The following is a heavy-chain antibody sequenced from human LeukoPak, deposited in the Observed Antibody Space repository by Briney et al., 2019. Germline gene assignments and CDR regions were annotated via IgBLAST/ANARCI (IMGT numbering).Heavy chain of an antibody. J-gene: IGHJ4*02. V-gene: IGHV4-61*02. CDR1: GGSISSGSYY. CDR2: IYTSGST. Sequence: PSQTLSLTCTVSGGSISSGSYYWSWIRQPAGKGLEWIGRIYTSGSTNYNPSLKSRVTISVDTSKNQFPLKLSSVTAADTAVYYCARGRAAAGIPFDYWGQGTLVTVSS. CDR3: ARGRAAAGIPFDY. D-gene: IGHD6-13*01.